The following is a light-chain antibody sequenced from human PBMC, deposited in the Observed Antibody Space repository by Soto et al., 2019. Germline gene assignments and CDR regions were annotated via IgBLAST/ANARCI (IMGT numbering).Light chain of an antibody. J-gene: IGLJ3*02. Sequence: SVLTQSPSASASPGQSVTISCTGSSGDIGAYNYVSWYQQHPGKAPKLIIYEVNKRPSGVPDRFSGSKSGITASLTVSGLQADDEADYYCGAHAGSNTWVFGAGTKVTVL. CDR1: SGDIGAYNY. CDR3: GAHAGSNTWV. V-gene: IGLV2-8*01. CDR2: EVN.